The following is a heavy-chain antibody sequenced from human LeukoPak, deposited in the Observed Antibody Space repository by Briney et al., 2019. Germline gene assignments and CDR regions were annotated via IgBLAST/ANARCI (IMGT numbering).Heavy chain of an antibody. CDR1: GFTFSSYW. CDR2: IKQDGSEK. Sequence: GGSLRLSCAASGFTFSSYWMSWVRQAPGKGLEWVANIKQDGSEKYYVDSVKGRFTISRDNAKNSLCLQMNSLRAEDTAVYYCARDVASSGYYYYYYYMDVWGKGTTVTVSS. CDR3: ARDVASSGYYYYYYYMDV. V-gene: IGHV3-7*01. J-gene: IGHJ6*03. D-gene: IGHD6-19*01.